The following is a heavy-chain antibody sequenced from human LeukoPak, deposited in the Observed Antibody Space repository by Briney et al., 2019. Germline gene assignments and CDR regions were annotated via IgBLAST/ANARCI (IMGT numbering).Heavy chain of an antibody. V-gene: IGHV3-30*03. J-gene: IGHJ4*02. CDR1: GFTFSSYV. CDR2: ISYDGSNK. CDR3: ARGGFFWSGYHFDY. Sequence: PGRSLRLSCAASGFTFSSYVMHWVRQAPGKGLEWLAVISYDGSNKNYADSVKGRLTISRDNSKNTLYLQMNSLRAEDTAVYYCARGGFFWSGYHFDYWGQGTLVTVSS. D-gene: IGHD3-3*01.